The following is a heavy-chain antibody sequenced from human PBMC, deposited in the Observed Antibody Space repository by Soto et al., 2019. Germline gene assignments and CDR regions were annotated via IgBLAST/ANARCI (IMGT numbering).Heavy chain of an antibody. V-gene: IGHV4-39*01. J-gene: IGHJ6*02. CDR1: GYSVSSSDYY. D-gene: IGHD2-15*01. CDR3: APLSVSLSGPYGINV. Sequence: SETLSLTCSVSGYSVSSSDYYWAWLRQPPGKGLEWIGSMLYSGLTYYNPSLKSRVTLSVDTSKNQFSVRLNSVTASDTAVYYCAPLSVSLSGPYGINVWGQVTTVTVSS. CDR2: MLYSGLT.